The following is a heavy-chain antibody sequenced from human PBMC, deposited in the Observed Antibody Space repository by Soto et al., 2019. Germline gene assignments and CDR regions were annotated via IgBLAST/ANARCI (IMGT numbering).Heavy chain of an antibody. Sequence: GGSLRLSCAASGFTFTRYALSWVRQAPGKGLEWVSTFSGPGGSTYYADSVKGRFTISRDNFKSTLYLQMSSLRAEDTAVYYCAEGTICTTTYPSFDSWDRETLVAVSS. J-gene: IGHJ5*01. CDR3: AEGTICTTTYPSFDS. D-gene: IGHD1-26*01. V-gene: IGHV3-23*01. CDR2: FSGPGGST. CDR1: GFTFTRYA.